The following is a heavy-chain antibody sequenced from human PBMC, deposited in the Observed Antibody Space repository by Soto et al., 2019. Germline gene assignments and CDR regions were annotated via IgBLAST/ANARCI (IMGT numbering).Heavy chain of an antibody. CDR1: GGLFSSFA. V-gene: IGHV1-69*13. D-gene: IGHD3-16*01. CDR2: IIPVFGTT. J-gene: IGHJ4*02. CDR3: ARGGGPYVWFNEF. Sequence: SVKVSCKDSGGLFSSFAISWVRQAPGQGLEWMGGIIPVFGTTNYAQKFQGRVTITADESTNTAYMELSSLTSDDTAMYYCARGGGPYVWFNEFWGQGTQVTVYS.